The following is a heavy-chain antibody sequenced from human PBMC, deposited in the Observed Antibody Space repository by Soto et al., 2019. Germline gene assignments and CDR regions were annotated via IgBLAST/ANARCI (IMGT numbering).Heavy chain of an antibody. CDR3: TIGAGWTIDY. CDR2: IHHSGST. J-gene: IGHJ4*02. D-gene: IGHD6-19*01. V-gene: IGHV4-59*01. CDR1: AGSISSNY. Sequence: QVQLQESGPGLVRPSETLSLTCTVSAGSISSNYWNWIRQAPGKGLEWIGLIHHSGSTNYNPSLKSRGTISLDTSKNQLSLKLSSVTAADTAVYYCTIGAGWTIDYWGQGTLVTVSS.